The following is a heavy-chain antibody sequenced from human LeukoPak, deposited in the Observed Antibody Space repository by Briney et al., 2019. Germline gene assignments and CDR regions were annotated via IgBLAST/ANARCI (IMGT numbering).Heavy chain of an antibody. D-gene: IGHD3-22*01. CDR3: AREGYYSSDAFDI. V-gene: IGHV4-4*07. CDR1: GGSISSYY. J-gene: IGHJ3*02. CDR2: IYTSGST. Sequence: PSETLSLTCSVSGGSISSYYWSWIRQPAGKGLEWIGRIYTSGSTNYNPSLKSRVTMSVDTPKNQFSLKLSSVTAADTAVYYCAREGYYSSDAFDIWGQGTMVTVSS.